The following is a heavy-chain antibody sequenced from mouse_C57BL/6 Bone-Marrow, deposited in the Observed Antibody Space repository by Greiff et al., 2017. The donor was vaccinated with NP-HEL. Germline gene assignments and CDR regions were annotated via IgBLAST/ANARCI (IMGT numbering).Heavy chain of an antibody. Sequence: QVQLQQYGAELVRPGTSVKVSCKASGYAFTNYLIEWVKQRPGQGLEWIGVINPGSGGTNYNEKFKGKATLTADKSSSTAYMQLSSLTSEDSAVYFCARGRDYSNPFAYWGQGTLVTVSA. CDR2: INPGSGGT. D-gene: IGHD2-5*01. J-gene: IGHJ3*01. CDR1: GYAFTNYL. CDR3: ARGRDYSNPFAY. V-gene: IGHV1-54*01.